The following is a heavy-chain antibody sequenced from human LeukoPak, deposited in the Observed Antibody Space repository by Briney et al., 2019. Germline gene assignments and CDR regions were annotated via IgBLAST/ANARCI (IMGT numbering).Heavy chain of an antibody. J-gene: IGHJ6*02. CDR1: GYTFTGFH. CDR2: INPNSGGT. D-gene: IGHD3-10*01. V-gene: IGHV1-2*02. CDR3: AREPQMGYGSGSYYNYYYYGMDV. Sequence: ASVKVSCKASGYTFTGFHIHWVRQAPGQGLEWMGWINPNSGGTNYAQKFQGRVTMTRDTSISTAYMELSRLRSDDTAVYYCAREPQMGYGSGSYYNYYYYGMDVWGQGTTVTVSS.